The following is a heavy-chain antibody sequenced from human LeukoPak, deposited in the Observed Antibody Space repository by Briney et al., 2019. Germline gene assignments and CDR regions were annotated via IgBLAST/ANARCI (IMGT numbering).Heavy chain of an antibody. Sequence: SETLSLTCTVSGGSISSGGYYWSWIRQHPGKGLEWIGYIYYSGSTYYNPSLKSRVTISVDTSKNQFSLKLSSVTAADTAVYYCARLRVYYDSSGYHRPFDYWGQGTLVTVSS. CDR1: GGSISSGGYY. CDR3: ARLRVYYDSSGYHRPFDY. CDR2: IYYSGST. V-gene: IGHV4-31*03. J-gene: IGHJ4*02. D-gene: IGHD3-22*01.